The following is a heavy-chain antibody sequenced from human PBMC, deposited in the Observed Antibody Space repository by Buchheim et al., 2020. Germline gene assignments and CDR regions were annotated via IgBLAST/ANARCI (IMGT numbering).Heavy chain of an antibody. CDR1: GGSISGYY. J-gene: IGHJ4*02. CDR3: ARFSTSGWYAVDY. D-gene: IGHD6-19*01. CDR2: IYFSGNT. Sequence: QVQLQESGPGLVKPSETLSLTCTVSGGSISGYYWSWIRQPPGKGLEWIGYIYFSGNTNYNPSLKSRVTISVDRSKNQFSLKLTSESAADTAVYYCARFSTSGWYAVDYWGQGTL. V-gene: IGHV4-59*08.